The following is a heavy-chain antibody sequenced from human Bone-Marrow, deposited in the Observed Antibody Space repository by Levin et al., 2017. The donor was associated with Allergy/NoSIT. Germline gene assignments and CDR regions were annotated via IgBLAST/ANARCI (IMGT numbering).Heavy chain of an antibody. CDR3: AGLGGVPY. V-gene: IGHV3-53*01. CDR1: GLTVSNNY. CDR2: IYSGGGT. Sequence: PGGSLRLSCAVSGLTVSNNYMTWVRQAPGKGLEWVSLIYSGGGTYYADSVKGRFTISRDNSKNTLYLQMNSLRPEDTALYYCAGLGGVPYWGQGALVTVSS. J-gene: IGHJ4*02. D-gene: IGHD3-16*01.